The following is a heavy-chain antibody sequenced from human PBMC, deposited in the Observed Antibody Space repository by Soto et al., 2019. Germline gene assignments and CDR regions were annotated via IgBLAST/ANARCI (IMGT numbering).Heavy chain of an antibody. J-gene: IGHJ5*02. CDR2: INHSGST. Sequence: SETLSLTCAVYGGSFSGYYWSWIRQPPGKGLEWIGEINHSGSTNYNPSLKSRVTISVDTSKNQFSLKLSSVTAADTAVYYCARVRGWEARAFPISTWALDPWGQGTLVTVSS. CDR3: ARVRGWEARAFPISTWALDP. CDR1: GGSFSGYY. D-gene: IGHD1-26*01. V-gene: IGHV4-34*01.